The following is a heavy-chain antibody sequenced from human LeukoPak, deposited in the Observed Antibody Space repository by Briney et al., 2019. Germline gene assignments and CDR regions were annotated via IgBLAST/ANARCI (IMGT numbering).Heavy chain of an antibody. CDR2: IKAGNSNT. Sequence: ASVKVSLKAAVYTFTSYAMHWVRQAPGQRLEWMGWIKAGNSNTKNSQKFLGRVTITRDTSASTAYMELSSLRSEDTAVCYCAREVAGTGRGYFYYWGRGTVITVSS. J-gene: IGHJ4*02. D-gene: IGHD6-19*01. V-gene: IGHV1-3*01. CDR3: AREVAGTGRGYFYY. CDR1: VYTFTSYA.